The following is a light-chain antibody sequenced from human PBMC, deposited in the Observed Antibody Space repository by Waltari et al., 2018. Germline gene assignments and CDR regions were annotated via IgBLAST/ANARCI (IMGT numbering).Light chain of an antibody. CDR3: QHYLRLPVT. J-gene: IGKJ1*01. Sequence: EIVLTQSPGTLPLSVGERATVSCRASERVSRALAWYQQKPGQAPRLLIYGASTRATGIPDRFSGSGAGTDFSLTISRLEPDDFAVYYCQHYLRLPVTFGQGTTVEI. V-gene: IGKV3-20*01. CDR2: GAS. CDR1: ERVSRA.